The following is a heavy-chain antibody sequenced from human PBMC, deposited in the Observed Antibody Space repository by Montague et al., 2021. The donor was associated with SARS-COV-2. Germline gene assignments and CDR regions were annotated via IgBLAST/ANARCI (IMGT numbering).Heavy chain of an antibody. D-gene: IGHD3-10*01. Sequence: SETLSLTCTVPGGSFIGYYWSWIRQPPGKGLEWIGEINHNGNTHYNPSLKSRLTMSLDTSRTHISLQVTSVTAADTAVYYCARRLYSFGSGSYRDWGQGTLVTVSS. CDR1: GGSFIGYY. CDR2: INHNGNT. J-gene: IGHJ4*02. CDR3: ARRLYSFGSGSYRD. V-gene: IGHV4-34*01.